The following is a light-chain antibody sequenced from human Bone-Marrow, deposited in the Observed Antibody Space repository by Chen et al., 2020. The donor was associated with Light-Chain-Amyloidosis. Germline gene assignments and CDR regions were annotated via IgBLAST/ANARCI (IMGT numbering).Light chain of an antibody. Sequence: SYELTQPPSVSVSPGQTARITCSGDDLPTKYAYWYQQKPGQAPVLVIHRDTERPSGISERFSVSSSGTTATLTIRVVQAEDEADYHCQSADSSGTYEVIFGGGTKLPVL. CDR2: RDT. V-gene: IGLV3-25*03. CDR1: DLPTKY. CDR3: QSADSSGTYEVI. J-gene: IGLJ2*01.